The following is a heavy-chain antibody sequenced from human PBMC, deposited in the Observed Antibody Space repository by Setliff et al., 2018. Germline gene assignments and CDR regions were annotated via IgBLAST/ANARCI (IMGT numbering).Heavy chain of an antibody. J-gene: IGHJ3*02. V-gene: IGHV1-18*01. CDR1: GYTFTSYG. Sequence: GASVKVSCKASGYTFTSYGISWVRQAPGQGLEWMGWISAYNGNTNYAQKLQGRVTMTTDTSTSTAYMELSSLRSEDTAVYYCARDRRNYYDSSGYRAFDIWGQGTMVTVSS. CDR3: ARDRRNYYDSSGYRAFDI. CDR2: ISAYNGNT. D-gene: IGHD3-22*01.